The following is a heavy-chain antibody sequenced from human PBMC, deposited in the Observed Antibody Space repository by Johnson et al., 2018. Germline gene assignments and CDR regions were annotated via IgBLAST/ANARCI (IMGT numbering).Heavy chain of an antibody. Sequence: QVQLVESGGGVVQPGRSLRLSCAGSGFTFSSYAMHWVRQAPAKGLAWVAVIAYDGNKKYHADSVKGRFTISRDNSKNTLYLQMNSLRGEDTAVYYCAKDSDVWGKGTTVTVSS. J-gene: IGHJ6*03. CDR1: GFTFSSYA. V-gene: IGHV3-30*18. CDR3: AKDSDV. CDR2: IAYDGNKK.